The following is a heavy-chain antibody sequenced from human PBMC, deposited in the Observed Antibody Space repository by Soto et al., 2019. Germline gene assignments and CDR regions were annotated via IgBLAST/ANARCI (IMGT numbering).Heavy chain of an antibody. CDR3: ARASSITIFGVIDY. D-gene: IGHD3-3*01. J-gene: IGHJ4*02. CDR2: IYYSGST. Sequence: SETLSLTCTVSGGSISSGGYYWSWIRQHPGKGLEWIGYIYYSGSTNYNPSLKSRVTISVDTSKNQFSLKLSSVTAADTAVYYCARASSITIFGVIDYWGQGTLGTVSS. CDR1: GGSISSGGYY. V-gene: IGHV4-31*03.